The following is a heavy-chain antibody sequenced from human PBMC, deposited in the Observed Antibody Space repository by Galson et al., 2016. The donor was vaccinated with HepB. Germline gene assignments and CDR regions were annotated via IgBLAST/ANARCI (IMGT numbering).Heavy chain of an antibody. Sequence: TLSLTCTVSGNAISSGYDYWGWIRQPPGKGLEWIASVDQSGRTYYNPSLKSRVTISVDTSKNQFSLKLNSLTAADTAVFYCVRSGDSGAFDFWGQGTLVTVSS. CDR3: VRSGDSGAFDF. CDR1: GNAISSGYDY. D-gene: IGHD2-21*01. J-gene: IGHJ3*01. V-gene: IGHV4-38-2*02. CDR2: VDQSGRT.